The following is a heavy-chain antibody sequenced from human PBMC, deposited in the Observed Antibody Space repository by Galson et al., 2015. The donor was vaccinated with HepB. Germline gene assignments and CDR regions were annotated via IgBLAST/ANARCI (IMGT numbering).Heavy chain of an antibody. Sequence: SLRLSCAASGFTFSSYAMHWVRQAPGKGLEWVAVISYDGSNKYYADSVKGRFTISRDNSKNTLYLQMSSLRAEDTAVYYCARDQVVVTAKRLILTYYGMDVWGQGTTVTVSS. CDR2: ISYDGSNK. D-gene: IGHD2-21*02. J-gene: IGHJ6*02. CDR3: ARDQVVVTAKRLILTYYGMDV. CDR1: GFTFSSYA. V-gene: IGHV3-30-3*01.